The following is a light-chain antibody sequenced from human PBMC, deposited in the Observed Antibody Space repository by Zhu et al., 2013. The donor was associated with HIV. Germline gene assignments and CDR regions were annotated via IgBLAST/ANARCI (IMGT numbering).Light chain of an antibody. CDR3: QQYYTTPRT. CDR1: QSVLHNSNNKNY. CDR2: WSS. J-gene: IGKJ4*01. V-gene: IGKV4-1*01. Sequence: DIVMTQSPDSLAVFPGERATINCKSSQSVLHNSNNKNYLAWYQVKPGQPPKLLIHWSSTRESGVPDRFSGSGSGTHFTLTISSLQAEDVAVYYCQQYYTTPRTFGGGTKVEIK.